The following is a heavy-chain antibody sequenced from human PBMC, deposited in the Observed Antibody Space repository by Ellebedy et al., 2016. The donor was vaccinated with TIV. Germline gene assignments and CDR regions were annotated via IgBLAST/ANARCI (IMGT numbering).Heavy chain of an antibody. V-gene: IGHV4-59*01. J-gene: IGHJ4*02. Sequence: MPSETLSLTCTISGGSIRGFYWSWIRQPPGKGLEWMGYIFYNGSTNYNPSLKSRVTMSVDTSRNQFSLKLSSVTAADTAVYYCARSKIYCSAACCSSLEHFASWGQGTLVTVSS. D-gene: IGHD2-15*01. CDR1: GGSIRGFY. CDR2: IFYNGST. CDR3: ARSKIYCSAACCSSLEHFAS.